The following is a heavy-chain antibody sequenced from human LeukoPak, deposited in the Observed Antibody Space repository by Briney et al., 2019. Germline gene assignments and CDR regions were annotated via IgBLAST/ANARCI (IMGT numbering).Heavy chain of an antibody. D-gene: IGHD3-22*01. Sequence: PSETLSLTCAVYGGPFSGYYWSWIRQPPGKGLEWIGEINHSGSTNYNPSLKSRVTISVDTSKNQFSLKLSSVTAADTAVYYCARGRYYYDSSGYYHDAFDIWGQGTMVTVSS. CDR2: INHSGST. J-gene: IGHJ3*02. CDR3: ARGRYYYDSSGYYHDAFDI. CDR1: GGPFSGYY. V-gene: IGHV4-34*01.